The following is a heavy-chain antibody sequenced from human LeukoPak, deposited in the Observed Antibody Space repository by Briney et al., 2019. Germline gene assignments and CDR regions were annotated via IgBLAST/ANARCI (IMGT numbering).Heavy chain of an antibody. D-gene: IGHD5-18*01. V-gene: IGHV1-69*06. J-gene: IGHJ6*03. CDR1: GGTFSSYA. CDR3: ARGADTAMVTVFYYMDV. CDR2: IIPIFGTA. Sequence: SVKVSCKASGGTFSSYAISWVRQAPGQGLEWMGGIIPIFGTANYAQEFQGRVTITADKSTSTAYMELSSLRSEDTAVYYCARGADTAMVTVFYYMDVWGKGTTVTVSS.